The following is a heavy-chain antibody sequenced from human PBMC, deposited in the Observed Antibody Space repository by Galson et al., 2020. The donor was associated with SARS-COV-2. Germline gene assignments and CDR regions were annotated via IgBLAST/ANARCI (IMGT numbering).Heavy chain of an antibody. Sequence: GESLKISCAASGFTFSSYGMHWVRQAPGQGLEWVAVISYDGSNKYYADSVKGRFTISRDNSKNTLYLQMNSLRAEDTAVYYCARALLRYPDWWGQGTLVTVSS. J-gene: IGHJ4*02. D-gene: IGHD3-9*01. CDR1: GFTFSSYG. CDR2: ISYDGSNK. CDR3: ARALLRYPDW. V-gene: IGHV3-30*03.